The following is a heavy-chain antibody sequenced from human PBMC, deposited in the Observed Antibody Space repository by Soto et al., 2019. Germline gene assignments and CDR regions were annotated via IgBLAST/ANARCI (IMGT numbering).Heavy chain of an antibody. CDR1: GFRFRTRA. CDR3: TTHQEGAPWAGGFDA. Sequence: GGSLRLSCAASGFRFRTRAMSWVRQAPGKGLEWVASIRPGGDSTYYADSVKGRFAVSRDNSNVTLYLQMDSLRVEDTAIYYCTTHQEGAPWAGGFDAWGQGTLVTVSS. J-gene: IGHJ5*02. V-gene: IGHV3-23*01. CDR2: IRPGGDST. D-gene: IGHD1-26*01.